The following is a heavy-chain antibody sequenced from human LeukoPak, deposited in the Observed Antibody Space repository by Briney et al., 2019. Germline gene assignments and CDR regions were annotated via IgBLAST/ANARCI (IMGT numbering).Heavy chain of an antibody. CDR1: GGTFSSYA. Sequence: SVKVSCKASGGTFSSYAISWVRQAPGQGLEWMGGIIPIFGTANYAQKFQGRVTITADESTSTAYMELSSLRSEDTAVYYCARECPGYSLYYGMDVWGQGTTVTVSS. CDR2: IIPIFGTA. CDR3: ARECPGYSLYYGMDV. J-gene: IGHJ6*02. V-gene: IGHV1-69*13. D-gene: IGHD6-13*01.